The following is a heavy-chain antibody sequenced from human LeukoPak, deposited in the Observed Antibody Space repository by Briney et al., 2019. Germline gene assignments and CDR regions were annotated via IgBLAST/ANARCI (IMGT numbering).Heavy chain of an antibody. CDR2: INHSGST. CDR1: GGSFSGYY. V-gene: IGHV4-34*01. D-gene: IGHD4/OR15-4a*01. J-gene: IGHJ4*02. Sequence: PSETLSLTCAVYGGSFSGYYWSWIRQPPGKGLEWIGEINHSGSTNYNPSLKSRVTISVDTSKNQFSLKLSSVHAAYTAVYYCARASKRLGAGRLDYWGQGTLVTVSS. CDR3: ARASKRLGAGRLDY.